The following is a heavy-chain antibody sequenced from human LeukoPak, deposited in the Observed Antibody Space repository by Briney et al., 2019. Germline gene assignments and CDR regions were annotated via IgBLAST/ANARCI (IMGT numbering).Heavy chain of an antibody. CDR3: ATEKGDSPDY. J-gene: IGHJ4*02. D-gene: IGHD3-16*01. CDR1: GFTFSNYA. Sequence: GGSLRLSCAASGFTFSNYAMAWVRQAPGKGLEWVSGLSGSGGNTFYADSVKGRFTISRDNPKNILYLQMNSLRAEDTAVYYCATEKGDSPDYWGQGTLVTVSS. V-gene: IGHV3-23*01. CDR2: LSGSGGNT.